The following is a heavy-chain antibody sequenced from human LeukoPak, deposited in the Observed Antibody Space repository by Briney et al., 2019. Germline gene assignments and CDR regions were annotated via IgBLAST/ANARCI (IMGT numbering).Heavy chain of an antibody. J-gene: IGHJ4*02. Sequence: GGSLRLSCAASGFTFSSYWMHWVRQAPGKGLVWVSRINTDGSNTNYADSVKGRFTISRDNAKNSLYLQMNSLRAEDTAVYYCARSTATTRSSSWYLGGDYWGQGTLVTVSS. CDR1: GFTFSSYW. V-gene: IGHV3-74*01. CDR3: ARSTATTRSSSWYLGGDY. CDR2: INTDGSNT. D-gene: IGHD6-13*01.